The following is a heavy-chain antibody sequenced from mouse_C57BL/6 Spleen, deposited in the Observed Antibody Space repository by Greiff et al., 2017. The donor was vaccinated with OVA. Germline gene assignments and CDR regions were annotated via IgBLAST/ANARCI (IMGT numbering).Heavy chain of an antibody. Sequence: EVMLVESGGGLVKPGGSLKLSCAASGFTFSSYAMSWVRQTPEQRLEWVATISDGGSYTSYPDHVKGRFTFCRDDAKNNLYLQMSHRKSEDTAVYYCARDEDYDCGYYYAKDYWGQGTSVTVSS. CDR3: ARDEDYDCGYYYAKDY. V-gene: IGHV5-4*01. J-gene: IGHJ4*01. CDR2: ISDGGSYT. D-gene: IGHD1-2*01. CDR1: GFTFSSYA.